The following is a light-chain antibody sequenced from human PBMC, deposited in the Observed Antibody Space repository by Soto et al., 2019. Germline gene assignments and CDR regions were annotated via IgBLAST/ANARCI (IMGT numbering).Light chain of an antibody. V-gene: IGKV1-33*01. CDR2: DAS. Sequence: QLPHSPSSVSASIGDRVTITCQASQDLYNYLNWYQQKPGKAPKLLIFDASSVETGVPSRFSGSGSGTHFTFTISSLEPEDIATYHCQQYEDLPLTFGGGTRVELK. CDR3: QQYEDLPLT. CDR1: QDLYNY. J-gene: IGKJ4*01.